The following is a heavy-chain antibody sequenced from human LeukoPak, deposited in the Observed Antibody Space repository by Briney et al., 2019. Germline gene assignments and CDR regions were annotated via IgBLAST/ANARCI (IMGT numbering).Heavy chain of an antibody. CDR2: IYYSGST. V-gene: IGHV4-39*01. D-gene: IGHD3-10*01. CDR1: GGSISSSTYY. Sequence: PSETLSLTCTVSGGSISSSTYYWGWIRQPPGKGLEWIGSIYYSGSTYYNPSLKSRVTISVDTSKNQFSLKLSSVTAADTAVYYCARSRGVLLWFGASVYYYGMDVWGQGTTVTVSS. J-gene: IGHJ6*02. CDR3: ARSRGVLLWFGASVYYYGMDV.